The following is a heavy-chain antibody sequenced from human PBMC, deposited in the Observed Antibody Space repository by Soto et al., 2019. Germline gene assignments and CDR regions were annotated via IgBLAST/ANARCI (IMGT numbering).Heavy chain of an antibody. CDR3: ARDALRDYDILTGYYPWFDP. CDR1: GGTFSSYT. CDR2: IIPILGIA. D-gene: IGHD3-9*01. Sequence: SVKVSCKASGGTFSSYTISWVRQAPGQGLEWMGRIIPILGIANYAQKFQGRVTITADKSTSTAYMELSSLRSEDTAVYYCARDALRDYDILTGYYPWFDPWGQGTLVTVPS. J-gene: IGHJ5*02. V-gene: IGHV1-69*04.